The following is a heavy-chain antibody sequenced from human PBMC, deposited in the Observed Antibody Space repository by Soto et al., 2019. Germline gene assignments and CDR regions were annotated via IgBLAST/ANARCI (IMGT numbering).Heavy chain of an antibody. Sequence: QVQLVESGGGVVQPGRSLRLSCAASGFTFSSYGMHWVRQAPGKGLEWVAVISYDGSNKYYADSVKGRFTISRDNPKNTLYMQMSSVRAEDTAVYYCAKDRGEVGVVVAATDWYFDLWGRGTLVTVSS. CDR2: ISYDGSNK. CDR1: GFTFSSYG. J-gene: IGHJ2*01. CDR3: AKDRGEVGVVVAATDWYFDL. V-gene: IGHV3-30*18. D-gene: IGHD2-15*01.